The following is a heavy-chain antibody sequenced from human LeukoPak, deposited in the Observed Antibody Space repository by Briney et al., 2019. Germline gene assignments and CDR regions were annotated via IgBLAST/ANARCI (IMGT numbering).Heavy chain of an antibody. D-gene: IGHD5-12*01. J-gene: IGHJ4*02. Sequence: GESLRLSCAASGFTFSSYSMNWVRQAPGKGLEWVSYISSASNTIYYADSVKGRFTISRDNAKNSPYLQMNSLRAEDTAVYYCARSSSGYDYDFDYWGQGTLVTVSS. CDR1: GFTFSSYS. CDR2: ISSASNTI. V-gene: IGHV3-48*04. CDR3: ARSSSGYDYDFDY.